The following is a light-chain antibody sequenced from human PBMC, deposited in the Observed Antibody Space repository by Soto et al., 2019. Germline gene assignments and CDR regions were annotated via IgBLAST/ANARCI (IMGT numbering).Light chain of an antibody. Sequence: DIPMTQSPSSLSASVGDRVTITCRASQSISSYFNWYQQKPGKAPKLLIYAASSLQSGVPSRFSGSGSGTEFTLTISSLQPEDFATYYCQQSYSTPYTFGQGTKLEIK. CDR2: AAS. CDR3: QQSYSTPYT. CDR1: QSISSY. V-gene: IGKV1-39*01. J-gene: IGKJ2*01.